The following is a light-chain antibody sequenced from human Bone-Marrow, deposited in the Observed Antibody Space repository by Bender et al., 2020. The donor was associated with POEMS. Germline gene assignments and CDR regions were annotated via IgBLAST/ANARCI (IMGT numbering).Light chain of an antibody. V-gene: IGLV2-23*02. CDR3: CSYAGSRTYV. Sequence: QSALTQPASVSGSPGQSITISCTGTSSDVGGYNYVSWYQQHPGKAPKLMIYEVTKRPSGVSNRFSGSKDGTTASLTISGLQAEDEADYYCCSYAGSRTYVFGTGTKVTVL. J-gene: IGLJ1*01. CDR1: SSDVGGYNY. CDR2: EVT.